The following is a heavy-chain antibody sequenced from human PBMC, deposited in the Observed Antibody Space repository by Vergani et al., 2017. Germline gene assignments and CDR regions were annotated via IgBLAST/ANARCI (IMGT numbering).Heavy chain of an antibody. J-gene: IGHJ3*02. V-gene: IGHV1-18*01. Sequence: QVQLVQSGAEVKKPGASVKVSCKASGYTFSTYGISWVRQAPGQGLEWMGWISAYNGNTNYPEKFQGRLTMTTDTSTSTAYMELSSLRSEDTAMYHCSRWDPGLGTFDIWGQGAMVTVST. CDR3: SRWDPGLGTFDI. CDR1: GYTFSTYG. D-gene: IGHD1-14*01. CDR2: ISAYNGNT.